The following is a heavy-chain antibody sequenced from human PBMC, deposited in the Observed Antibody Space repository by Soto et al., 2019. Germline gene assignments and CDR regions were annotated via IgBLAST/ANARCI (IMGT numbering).Heavy chain of an antibody. CDR2: LYPGDSDT. CDR1: GYSFTSYW. V-gene: IGHV5-51*01. Sequence: LGESLKISCKGSGYSFTSYWIGWVRQMPGKGLEWMGVLYPGDSDTRYSPSFQGQVVISADKSINTAYLQWSGLKASDTAMYYCARHSGIAEDGTHWGQGTLVTVSS. D-gene: IGHD6-13*01. CDR3: ARHSGIAEDGTH. J-gene: IGHJ1*01.